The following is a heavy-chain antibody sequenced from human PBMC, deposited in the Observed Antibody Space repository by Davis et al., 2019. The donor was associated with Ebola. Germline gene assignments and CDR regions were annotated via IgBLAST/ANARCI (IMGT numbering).Heavy chain of an antibody. Sequence: ASVKVSCKASGYTFTGYYKHWVRQAPGQGLEWMGWINPNSGGTNYAQKFQGRVTITRNTSISTAYMELSSLRSEDTAVYYCARVGVLYSSSNWFDPWGQGTLVTVSS. V-gene: IGHV1-2*02. CDR2: INPNSGGT. J-gene: IGHJ5*02. CDR1: GYTFTGYY. D-gene: IGHD6-6*01. CDR3: ARVGVLYSSSNWFDP.